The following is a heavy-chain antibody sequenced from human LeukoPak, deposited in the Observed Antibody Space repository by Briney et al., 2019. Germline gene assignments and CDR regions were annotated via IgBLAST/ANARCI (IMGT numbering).Heavy chain of an antibody. J-gene: IGHJ4*02. CDR3: AKETQLTVSALFDY. V-gene: IGHV3-23*01. CDR1: GFTFNNYA. CDR2: ISGSGGST. Sequence: GGSLRLSCAASGFTFNNYATSWVRQAPGKGLEWVSAISGSGGSTFYADSVKGRFTISRDSSENTLFLQVNSLRAEDTAVYYCAKETQLTVSALFDYWGQGTLVTVSS. D-gene: IGHD1-1*01.